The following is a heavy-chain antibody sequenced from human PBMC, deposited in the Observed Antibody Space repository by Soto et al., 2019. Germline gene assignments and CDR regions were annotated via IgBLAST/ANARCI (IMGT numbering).Heavy chain of an antibody. V-gene: IGHV4-31*03. Sequence: VLLQESGPGLVEPSQTLSLTCTVSGVSVTSGGFFWSWIRHHPAKGLEWIGYISYSGSAYYSPSLKSRVSLAAHTSSNQFSLRLTSLTAADTAVYFCARLLCSGNSCSLGGGFDIWGQGTTVTVSS. D-gene: IGHD2-2*01. J-gene: IGHJ3*02. CDR1: GVSVTSGGFF. CDR2: ISYSGSA. CDR3: ARLLCSGNSCSLGGGFDI.